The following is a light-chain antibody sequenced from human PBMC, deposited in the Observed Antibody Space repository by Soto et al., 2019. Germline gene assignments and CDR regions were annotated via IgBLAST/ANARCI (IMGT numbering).Light chain of an antibody. J-gene: IGLJ1*01. CDR1: SSDVGRYNL. Sequence: QSALTQAASVSGSPGQSITISCTGTSSDVGRYNLVSWYQQHPGKAPKLMIYEVSKRPSGLSNRFAGSTSDNTATLTISGLQAEDEAYYYCCSYAGSRTPLIFGTGTKLTVL. CDR2: EVS. V-gene: IGLV2-23*02. CDR3: CSYAGSRTPLI.